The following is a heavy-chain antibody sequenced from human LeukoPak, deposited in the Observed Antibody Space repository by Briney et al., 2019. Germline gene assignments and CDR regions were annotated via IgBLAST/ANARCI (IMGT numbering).Heavy chain of an antibody. V-gene: IGHV1-69*06. CDR3: ARPRGSSIWFDP. CDR1: GGTFSSYA. CDR2: IIPIFGTA. Sequence: SVKVSCKAPGGTFSSYAISWVRQAPGQGLEWMGGIIPIFGTANYAQKFQGRVTITADKSTSTAYMELRSLRSDDTAVYYCARPRGSSIWFDPWGQGTLVTVSS. D-gene: IGHD3-10*01. J-gene: IGHJ5*02.